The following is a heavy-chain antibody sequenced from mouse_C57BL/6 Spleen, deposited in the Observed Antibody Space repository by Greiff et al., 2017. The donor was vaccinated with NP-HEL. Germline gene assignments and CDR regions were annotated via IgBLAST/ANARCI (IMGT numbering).Heavy chain of an antibody. D-gene: IGHD1-1*01. J-gene: IGHJ3*01. Sequence: QVQLQRSGAELVRPGSSVKLSCKASGYTFTSYWMDWVKQRPGQGLEWIGNIYPSDSETHYNQKFKDKATLTVDKSSSTAYMQLSSLTSEDSAVYYCARYYYGSPYAYWGQGTLVTVSA. CDR1: GYTFTSYW. CDR2: IYPSDSET. V-gene: IGHV1-61*01. CDR3: ARYYYGSPYAY.